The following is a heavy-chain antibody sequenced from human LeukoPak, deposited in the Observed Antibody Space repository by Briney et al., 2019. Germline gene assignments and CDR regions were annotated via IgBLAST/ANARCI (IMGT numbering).Heavy chain of an antibody. CDR3: ARDGNSYYDH. D-gene: IGHD4-11*01. Sequence: SDTLSLPCAVSVGPINNHKWWSWIRPSPGKGLEWLGAIFSSGSPNYYPSFKSRITMSVGKSNYQFSLILTFVTVANTAVYYCARDGNSYYDHWGQGIMVTVTS. CDR2: IFSSGSP. J-gene: IGHJ5*02. V-gene: IGHV4-4*02. CDR1: VGPINNHKW.